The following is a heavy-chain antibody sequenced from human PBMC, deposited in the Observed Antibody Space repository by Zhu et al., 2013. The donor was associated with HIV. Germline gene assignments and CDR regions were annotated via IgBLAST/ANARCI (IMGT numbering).Heavy chain of an antibody. V-gene: IGHV4-34*01. J-gene: IGHJ4*02. Sequence: QVQLQQWGAGLLKPSETLSLTCGVYGGSFSGYYWSWIRQHPGKGLEWIGYIYYSGSTYYNPSLKSRVTISVDTSKNQFSLKLSSVTAADTAVYYCARDPRPYSDSSQDYFDYWGQGTLVTVSS. D-gene: IGHD3-22*01. CDR1: GGSFSGYY. CDR2: IYYSGST. CDR3: ARDPRPYSDSSQDYFDY.